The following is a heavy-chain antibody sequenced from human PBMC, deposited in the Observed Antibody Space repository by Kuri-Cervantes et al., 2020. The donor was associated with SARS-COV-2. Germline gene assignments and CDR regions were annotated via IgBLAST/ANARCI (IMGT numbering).Heavy chain of an antibody. D-gene: IGHD6-13*01. J-gene: IGHJ4*02. CDR2: FYNGGTT. Sequence: SETLSLTCTVSGGSISSGSYYWSWIRQPAGKGLEWIGHFYNGGTTNYNPSLGSRVTISVDTSKNQFSLKLSSVTAADTAVYYCAREEGKGSSWYGYYFDYWGQGTLVTVSS. CDR1: GGSISSGSYY. V-gene: IGHV4-61*09. CDR3: AREEGKGSSWYGYYFDY.